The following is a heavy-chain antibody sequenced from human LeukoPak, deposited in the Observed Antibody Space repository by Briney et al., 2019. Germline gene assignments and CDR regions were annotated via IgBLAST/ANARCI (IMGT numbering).Heavy chain of an antibody. D-gene: IGHD6-13*01. V-gene: IGHV4-59*08. J-gene: IGHJ4*02. Sequence: PSETLSLTCTVSGGSISSYYWSCIRQPPGKGLEWIGYIYYSGSTNYNPSLKSRVTISVDTSKNQFSLKLSSVTAADTAVYYCARAAGHFDYWGQGTLVTVSS. CDR1: GGSISSYY. CDR2: IYYSGST. CDR3: ARAAGHFDY.